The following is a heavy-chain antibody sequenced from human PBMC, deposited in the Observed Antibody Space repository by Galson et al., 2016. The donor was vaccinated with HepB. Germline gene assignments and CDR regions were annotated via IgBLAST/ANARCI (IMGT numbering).Heavy chain of an antibody. D-gene: IGHD1-26*01. Sequence: SETLSLTCAVSGGSINSDVWWSWVRQAPGKGLEWIGEIYNTGSTNYNPSLKTRFIMSLDKSKNQFSLKANSVTAADTAVDFCAGGMLATGCGSWGQGILVVVSS. CDR3: AGGMLATGCGS. CDR1: GGSINSDVW. V-gene: IGHV4-4*02. J-gene: IGHJ5*02. CDR2: IYNTGST.